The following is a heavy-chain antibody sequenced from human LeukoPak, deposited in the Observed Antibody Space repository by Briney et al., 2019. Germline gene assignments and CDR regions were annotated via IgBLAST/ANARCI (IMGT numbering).Heavy chain of an antibody. CDR3: ARESQISAFDI. Sequence: PGGSLRLSCAASGFTFSSYAMHWVRQAPGKGLEWVAVISYDGSNKYYADSVKGRFTISRDNSKNTLYLQMNSLRAEDTAVYYCARESQISAFDIWGQGTMVTVSS. CDR2: ISYDGSNK. J-gene: IGHJ3*02. V-gene: IGHV3-30-3*01. CDR1: GFTFSSYA.